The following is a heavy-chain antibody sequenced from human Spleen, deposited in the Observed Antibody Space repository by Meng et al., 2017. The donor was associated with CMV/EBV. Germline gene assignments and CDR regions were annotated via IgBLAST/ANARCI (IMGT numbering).Heavy chain of an antibody. CDR1: GGSISNYY. D-gene: IGHD2-2*01. CDR2: IFYSGST. CDR3: AREYCSSTSCYYGMDV. Sequence: SETLSLTCTVSGGSISNYYWNWIRQSPGKGLEWIGYIFYSGSTKYIPSLKSRVTISVDTSKNQFSLKLSSVTAADTAVYYCAREYCSSTSCYYGMDVWGQGTTVTVSS. J-gene: IGHJ6*02. V-gene: IGHV4-59*01.